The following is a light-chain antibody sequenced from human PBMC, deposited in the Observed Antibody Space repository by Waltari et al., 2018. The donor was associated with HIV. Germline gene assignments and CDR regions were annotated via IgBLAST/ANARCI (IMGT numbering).Light chain of an antibody. CDR3: QSFDSTSWI. J-gene: IGLJ3*02. CDR1: SGSIASNF. Sequence: NFMLTQPHSVSESPGKTVTISCTRSSGSIASNFVQWYQQRPGSAPTIVLYEYSQRPSGVPYRFSGSIDSSSNSASLTISGLKTEDEADYYCQSFDSTSWIFGGGTKLTVV. CDR2: EYS. V-gene: IGLV6-57*04.